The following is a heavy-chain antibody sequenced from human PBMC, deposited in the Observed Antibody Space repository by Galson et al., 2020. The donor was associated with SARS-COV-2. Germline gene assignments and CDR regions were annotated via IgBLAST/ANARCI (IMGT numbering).Heavy chain of an antibody. J-gene: IGHJ6*02. CDR2: ISWNSGSI. Sequence: SLKISCAASGFTFDDYAMHWVRQAPGKGLEWVLGISWNSGSIGYADSVKGRFTISRDNAKNSLYLQMNSLRAEDTALYYCAKERGYYYGMDVWGQGTTVTVSS. CDR1: GFTFDDYA. V-gene: IGHV3-9*01. CDR3: AKERGYYYGMDV.